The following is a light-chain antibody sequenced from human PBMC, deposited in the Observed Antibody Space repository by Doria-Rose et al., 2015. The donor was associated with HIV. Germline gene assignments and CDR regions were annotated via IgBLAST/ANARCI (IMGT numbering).Light chain of an antibody. J-gene: IGKJ2*01. CDR1: QGIGSD. Sequence: TQSPATLSVSPGERATLSCRASQGIGSDLAWYQQKPGQAPRLLIYRASIRATGIPPRFTGGGSGTEFTLTISSLQSEDFAVYFCQQYSQWPPYTFGQGTKLEIK. V-gene: IGKV3-15*01. CDR3: QQYSQWPPYT. CDR2: RAS.